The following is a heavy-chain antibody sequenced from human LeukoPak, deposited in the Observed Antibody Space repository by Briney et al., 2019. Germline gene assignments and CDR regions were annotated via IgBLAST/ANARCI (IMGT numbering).Heavy chain of an antibody. CDR1: GYSFTSYW. V-gene: IGHV5-51*01. CDR2: IYPGGSDT. D-gene: IGHD4-23*01. CDR3: ASYGGKSNDAFDI. J-gene: IGHJ3*02. Sequence: GESLKISCKGSGYSFTSYWIGWVRQMPGKGLEWMGIIYPGGSDTRYSPSLQGQVTISADKSISTAYLQWSSLKASDTAMYYCASYGGKSNDAFDIWGQGTMVTVSS.